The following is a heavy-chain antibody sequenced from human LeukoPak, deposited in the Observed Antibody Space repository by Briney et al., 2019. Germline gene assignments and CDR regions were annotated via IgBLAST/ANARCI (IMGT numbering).Heavy chain of an antibody. CDR3: ARVGPDSSGWAFDY. CDR1: GAPISSNNW. CDR2: IYHSGST. Sequence: PSETLSLTCAVSGAPISSNNWWWSWVRQPPGKGLEWIGEIYHSGSTNYNPSLKSRVTMSVDKSKNQFSLKLSSVTAADTAVYYCARVGPDSSGWAFDYWGQGTLVTVSS. J-gene: IGHJ4*02. V-gene: IGHV4-4*02. D-gene: IGHD6-19*01.